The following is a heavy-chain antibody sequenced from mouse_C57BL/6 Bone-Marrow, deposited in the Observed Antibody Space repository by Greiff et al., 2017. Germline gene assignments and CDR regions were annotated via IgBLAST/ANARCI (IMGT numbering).Heavy chain of an antibody. CDR1: GFSFNTYA. V-gene: IGHV10-1*01. D-gene: IGHD2-1*01. CDR2: IRSKSNNYAT. J-gene: IGHJ4*01. Sequence: DVKLVESGGGLVQPKGSLKLSCAASGFSFNTYAMNWVRQAPGKGLEWVARIRSKSNNYATYYADSVKDRFTISRDDSESMLYLQMNNLKTEDTAMYYCVRGLYYGTMDYWGQGTSVTVSS. CDR3: VRGLYYGTMDY.